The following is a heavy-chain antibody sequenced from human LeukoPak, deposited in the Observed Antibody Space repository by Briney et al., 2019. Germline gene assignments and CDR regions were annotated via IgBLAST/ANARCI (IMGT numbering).Heavy chain of an antibody. CDR3: AKSSSTDNSGYLGY. D-gene: IGHD3-22*01. CDR2: ISYDGSNK. CDR1: GFTVINYG. Sequence: PGGSLRPSCAASGFTVINYGIHWVRQAPGKGLEWVAVISYDGSNKYYADSVKGRFTISRDTSKNTLYLQMNSLRAEDTAVYYCAKSSSTDNSGYLGYWGQGTLVTVSS. V-gene: IGHV3-30*18. J-gene: IGHJ4*02.